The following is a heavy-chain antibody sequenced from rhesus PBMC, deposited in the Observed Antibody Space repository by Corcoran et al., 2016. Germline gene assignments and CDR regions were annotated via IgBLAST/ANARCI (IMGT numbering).Heavy chain of an antibody. D-gene: IGHD5-24*01. CDR1: GCSISGGYY. J-gene: IGHJ4*01. V-gene: IGHV4-99*02. Sequence: QVQLQESGPGLVKPSETLSLTCAVSGCSISGGYYWNWIRQPPGKGLEYIGNINGSSGTTYYNPSLKSRVTISKDTSKNQVSLKLSSVTAADTAVYYCARGGRGTVYTWSDFWGQGVLVTVSS. CDR2: INGSSGTT. CDR3: ARGGRGTVYTWSDF.